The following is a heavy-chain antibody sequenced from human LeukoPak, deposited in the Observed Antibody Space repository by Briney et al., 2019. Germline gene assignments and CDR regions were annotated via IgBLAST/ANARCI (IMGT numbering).Heavy chain of an antibody. CDR3: ARGRPSYQLPPRGWFDP. V-gene: IGHV4-4*07. J-gene: IGHJ5*02. D-gene: IGHD2-2*01. CDR2: IYTSGST. CDR1: GGSISSYY. Sequence: SETLSLTCTVSGGSISSYYWSWIRQPAGKGLEWIGRIYTSGSTNYNPSLKSRVTMSVDTSKNQFSLKLSSVTAADTAVYYCARGRPSYQLPPRGWFDPWGQGTLVTVSS.